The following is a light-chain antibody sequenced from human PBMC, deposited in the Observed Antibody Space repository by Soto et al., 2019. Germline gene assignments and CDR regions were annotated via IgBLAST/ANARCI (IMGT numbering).Light chain of an antibody. CDR2: DAS. CDR1: QSISSW. Sequence: DIQMTQSPSTLSASVGDRVTITCRASQSISSWLAWYQQKPGKAPKLLIYDASSLESGVPSRFSGSGSGTEFTLTISSLQPDDFATYYCQKYNRYSSITFGQGTRLEIK. CDR3: QKYNRYSSIT. V-gene: IGKV1-5*01. J-gene: IGKJ5*01.